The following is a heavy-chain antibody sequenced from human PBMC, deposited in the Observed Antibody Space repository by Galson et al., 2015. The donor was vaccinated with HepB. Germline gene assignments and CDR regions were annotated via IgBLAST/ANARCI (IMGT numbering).Heavy chain of an antibody. V-gene: IGHV1-18*01. D-gene: IGHD1-26*01. CDR3: ARDQRRVGNWFDP. CDR1: GYTFTSYG. Sequence: VSCKASGYTFTSYGISWVRQAPGQGPEWMGWISAYNGNTNYAQKFQGRVTMTTDTSTSTAYMELRSLRSDDTAVYYCARDQRRVGNWFDPWGQGTLVTVSS. J-gene: IGHJ5*02. CDR2: ISAYNGNT.